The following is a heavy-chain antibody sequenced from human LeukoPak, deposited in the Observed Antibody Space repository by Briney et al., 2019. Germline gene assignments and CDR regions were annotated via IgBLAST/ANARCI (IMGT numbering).Heavy chain of an antibody. CDR1: GFTFGDYA. D-gene: IGHD2-15*01. Sequence: PGGSLRLSCTASGFTFGDYAMSWVRQAPGKGLEWVSSISSSNYIYYADSVKGRFTISRDNAKNSLYLQMNSLRAEDTAVYYCARDQTPFYWGQGSLVTVSS. CDR3: ARDQTPFY. J-gene: IGHJ4*02. V-gene: IGHV3-69-1*01. CDR2: ISSSNYI.